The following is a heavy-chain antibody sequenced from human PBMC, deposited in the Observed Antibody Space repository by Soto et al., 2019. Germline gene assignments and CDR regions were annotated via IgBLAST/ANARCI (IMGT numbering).Heavy chain of an antibody. Sequence: XPVKVSCTASGYACIVGFSFGRQAPGQGLEWMGWISASDGSTNSASKFRGRISMTTDTSTHTAYLDLLSLTSDDTAMYFCATYYLASGSYYRFDNWGQGARVTFSS. D-gene: IGHD3-10*01. V-gene: IGHV1-18*01. CDR2: ISASDGST. J-gene: IGHJ4*02. CDR3: ATYYLASGSYYRFDN. CDR1: GYACIVG.